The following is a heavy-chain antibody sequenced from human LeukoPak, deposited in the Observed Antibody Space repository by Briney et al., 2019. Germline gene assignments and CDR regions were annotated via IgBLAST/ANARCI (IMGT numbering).Heavy chain of an antibody. CDR1: GGSFSGYY. CDR3: ARLPGGLKYYYDSSGYYYPTVDAFDI. Sequence: PSETLSLTCAVYGGSFSGYYWSWIRQPPGKGLEWIGEINHSGSTNYNPSLKSRVTISVDTSKNQFSLKLSSVTAADTAVYYCARLPGGLKYYYDSSGYYYPTVDAFDIWGQGTMVTVSS. J-gene: IGHJ3*02. V-gene: IGHV4-34*01. CDR2: INHSGST. D-gene: IGHD3-22*01.